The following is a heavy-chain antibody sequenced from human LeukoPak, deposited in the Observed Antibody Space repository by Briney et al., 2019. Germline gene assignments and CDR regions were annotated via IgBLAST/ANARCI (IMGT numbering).Heavy chain of an antibody. V-gene: IGHV4-61*02. Sequence: PSETLSLTCTVSGGSISSGSYYWSWIQQPAGKGLEWIGRIYTIGSTNYNPSLKSRVTISVDTSKNQFSLKLSSVTAADTAVYYCARTKSVVVAAGTDDAFDIWGQGTMVTVSS. J-gene: IGHJ3*02. CDR2: IYTIGST. CDR1: GGSISSGSYY. CDR3: ARTKSVVVAAGTDDAFDI. D-gene: IGHD2-15*01.